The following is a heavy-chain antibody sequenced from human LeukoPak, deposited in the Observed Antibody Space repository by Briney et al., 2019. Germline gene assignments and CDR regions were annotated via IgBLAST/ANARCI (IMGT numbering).Heavy chain of an antibody. CDR3: AKDYIRRAWD. D-gene: IGHD3-16*01. CDR1: GGSISSGGYY. CDR2: ISSGGLT. J-gene: IGHJ4*02. V-gene: IGHV3-23*01. Sequence: PSETLSLTCTVSGGSISSGGYYWSWVRQAPGKGLEWVSAISSGGLTFYADSVQGRFTISRDNSKNTLCLHMNSLRGEDTAVYYCAKDYIRRAWDWGQGTLVTVSS.